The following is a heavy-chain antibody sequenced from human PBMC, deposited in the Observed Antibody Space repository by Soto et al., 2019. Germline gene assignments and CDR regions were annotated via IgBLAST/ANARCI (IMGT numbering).Heavy chain of an antibody. CDR2: ISNDGNTR. D-gene: IGHD5-12*01. V-gene: IGHV3-30*04. Sequence: QVQLVESGGGVGQPGRSLRLSCAASGFTFTNYAMHWVRQAPGKGLEWVAVISNDGNTRYYAESVKGRFSISRDTLNNTLYVQVNTLKNEDTAVYYCAASRTSASGSPIAYWGQGTLVTVSS. J-gene: IGHJ4*02. CDR1: GFTFTNYA. CDR3: AASRTSASGSPIAY.